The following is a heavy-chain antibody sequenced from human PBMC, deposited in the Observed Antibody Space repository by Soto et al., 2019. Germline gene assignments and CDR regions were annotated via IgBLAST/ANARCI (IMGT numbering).Heavy chain of an antibody. J-gene: IGHJ3*01. CDR2: IYYSGST. D-gene: IGHD5-12*01. V-gene: IGHV4-31*03. Sequence: SETLSLTCTVSGGSISSGGYYWSWIRQHPGKGLEWIGYIYYSGSTYYNPSLKSRVTISVDTSKNQFSLKLSSVTAADTAVYYCARAPGGGSGYDSIDAFDLWGQGTMVTVSS. CDR1: GGSISSGGYY. CDR3: ARAPGGGSGYDSIDAFDL.